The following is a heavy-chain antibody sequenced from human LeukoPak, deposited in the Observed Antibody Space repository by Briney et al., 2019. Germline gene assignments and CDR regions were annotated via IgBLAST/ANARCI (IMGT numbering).Heavy chain of an antibody. D-gene: IGHD3-16*01. Sequence: PGGSLRLSCTASGFTFNTYSLNWVRQAPGKGLEWVSYISSSSSTIYYADSVKGRFTISRDNAKNSLYLQMNSLRAEDTAVYYCARGPAYDYVWGGYSGPTTAPNYYFDYWGQGTLVTVSS. CDR3: ARGPAYDYVWGGYSGPTTAPNYYFDY. V-gene: IGHV3-48*01. J-gene: IGHJ4*02. CDR1: GFTFNTYS. CDR2: ISSSSSTI.